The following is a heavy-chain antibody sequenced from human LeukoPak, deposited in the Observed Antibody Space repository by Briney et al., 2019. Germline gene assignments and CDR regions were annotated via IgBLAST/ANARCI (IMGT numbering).Heavy chain of an antibody. CDR2: MNQDGSEK. J-gene: IGHJ6*02. D-gene: IGHD3-16*01. Sequence: PGGSLRLSCGAPGFTLSDSRMSWVRQAPGKGLEWVANMNQDGSEKAYVNSVKGRFAISRDNARNSLYLQMSSLRAEDTAVYYCATYTLWVAGYVWGQETTVTVPS. CDR3: ATYTLWVAGYV. V-gene: IGHV3-7*01. CDR1: GFTLSDSR.